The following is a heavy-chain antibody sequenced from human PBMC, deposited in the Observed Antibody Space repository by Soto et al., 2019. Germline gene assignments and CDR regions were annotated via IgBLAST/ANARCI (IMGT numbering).Heavy chain of an antibody. Sequence: PGGSLRLSCAASGFTFSSYGMHWVRQAPGKGLEWVAVISYDGSNKYYADSVKGRFTISRDNSKNTLYLQMNSLRAEDTAVYYCAKEKSASNSMERAAGFDYWGQGTLVTVSS. CDR1: GFTFSSYG. J-gene: IGHJ4*02. V-gene: IGHV3-30*18. D-gene: IGHD6-13*01. CDR2: ISYDGSNK. CDR3: AKEKSASNSMERAAGFDY.